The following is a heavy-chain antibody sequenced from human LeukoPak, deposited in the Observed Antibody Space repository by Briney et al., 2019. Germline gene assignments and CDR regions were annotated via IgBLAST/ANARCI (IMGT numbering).Heavy chain of an antibody. V-gene: IGHV3-48*01. Sequence: PGGSLRLSCAASGFTFSSYSMNWVRQAPGRGLEWLSYISSGSRTIFYADSVKGRLTISRDNAKNSLYLLMNSLRADDTAVYYCARESITGDRDFDYWGQGTLITVSS. CDR1: GFTFSSYS. D-gene: IGHD7-27*01. CDR3: ARESITGDRDFDY. CDR2: ISSGSRTI. J-gene: IGHJ4*02.